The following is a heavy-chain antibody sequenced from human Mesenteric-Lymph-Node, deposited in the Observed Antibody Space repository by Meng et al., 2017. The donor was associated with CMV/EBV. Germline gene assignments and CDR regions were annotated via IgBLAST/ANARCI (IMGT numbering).Heavy chain of an antibody. CDR1: GYTFTDFY. CDR2: INPNSGVS. CDR3: ARDNVNPEGFDP. Sequence: QVQLWQSRPEVGKPGASVMVSCKASGYTFTDFYIHWVRQAPGQGLEWMGRINPNSGVSNSAQNFQGRVTMTRDTSISTAYMELGRLTSDDTAVYYCARDNVNPEGFDPWGQGTLVTVSS. D-gene: IGHD2/OR15-2a*01. V-gene: IGHV1-2*06. J-gene: IGHJ5*02.